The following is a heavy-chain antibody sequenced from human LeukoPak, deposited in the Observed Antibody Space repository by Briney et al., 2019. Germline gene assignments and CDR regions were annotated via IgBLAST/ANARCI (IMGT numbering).Heavy chain of an antibody. CDR1: GYPFTRYG. CDR3: ATYYCSTTSCYPYFFDY. CDR2: INPDNGNT. Sequence: ASVKVSCKASGYPFTRYGISWVRQAPGQGLEWMGWINPDNGNTKYAQKFQGRVTLTTDTSTSTAHMELRSLRSDDTAVYYCATYYCSTTSCYPYFFDYWGQGTLVTVSS. D-gene: IGHD2-2*01. V-gene: IGHV1-18*01. J-gene: IGHJ4*02.